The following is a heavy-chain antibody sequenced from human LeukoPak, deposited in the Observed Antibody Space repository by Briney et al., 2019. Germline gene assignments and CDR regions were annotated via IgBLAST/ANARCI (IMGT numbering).Heavy chain of an antibody. CDR1: GYTLTELS. D-gene: IGHD2-2*01. CDR2: INPSGGST. V-gene: IGHV1-46*01. Sequence: ASVKVSCKVSGYTLTELSMHWVRPAPGQGLEWMGIINPSGGSTSYAQKFQGRVTMTRDTSTSTVYMELSSLRSEDTAVYYCAREDRYCSSTSCFGDYWGQGTLVTVSS. CDR3: AREDRYCSSTSCFGDY. J-gene: IGHJ4*02.